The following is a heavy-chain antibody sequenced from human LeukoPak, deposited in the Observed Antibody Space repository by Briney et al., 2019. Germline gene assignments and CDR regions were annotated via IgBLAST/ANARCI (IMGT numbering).Heavy chain of an antibody. J-gene: IGHJ4*02. Sequence: KPGGSLRLSCAASGFTFSDAWMTWVRQAPGKGLEWVGRIKRTSTGGATHYAASVRGRFTISRDDSEDTVSLQMNSLRTDDTGVYYCTSGHGRTDSDQWGQGTLVTVSS. V-gene: IGHV3-15*01. CDR2: IKRTSTGGAT. CDR3: TSGHGRTDSDQ. CDR1: GFTFSDAW. D-gene: IGHD6-25*01.